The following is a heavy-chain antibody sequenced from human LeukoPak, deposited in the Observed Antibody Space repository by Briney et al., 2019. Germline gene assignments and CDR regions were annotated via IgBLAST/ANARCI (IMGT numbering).Heavy chain of an antibody. D-gene: IGHD3-10*01. J-gene: IGHJ2*01. CDR2: IYTSGST. Sequence: SETLSLTCTVSGGSISSYYWSWIRQPAGKGLEWIGRIYTSGSTNYNPSLKSRVTISVDTSKNQFSLKLSSVTAADTAVYYCARDTALWFGETEANYWYFDLWGRGTLVTVSS. CDR3: ARDTALWFGETEANYWYFDL. V-gene: IGHV4-4*07. CDR1: GGSISSYY.